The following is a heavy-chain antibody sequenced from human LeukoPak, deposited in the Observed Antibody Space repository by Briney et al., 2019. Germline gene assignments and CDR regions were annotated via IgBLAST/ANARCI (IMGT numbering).Heavy chain of an antibody. CDR3: ARDGYYYDSSGYQNYFDY. CDR2: INTSGST. V-gene: IGHV4-61*02. J-gene: IGHJ4*02. D-gene: IGHD3-22*01. Sequence: SQTLSLTCTVSGGSISSGSYYWSWIRQPAGKGLEWIGRINTSGSTNYNPSLKSRVTISVDTSKNQFSLKLSSVTAADTAVYYCARDGYYYDSSGYQNYFDYWGQGTLVTVSS. CDR1: GGSISSGSYY.